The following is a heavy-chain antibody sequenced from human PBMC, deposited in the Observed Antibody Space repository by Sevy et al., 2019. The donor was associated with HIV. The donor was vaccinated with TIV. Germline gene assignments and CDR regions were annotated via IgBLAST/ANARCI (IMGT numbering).Heavy chain of an antibody. CDR1: GFTFSTYG. J-gene: IGHJ4*02. D-gene: IGHD3-10*01. CDR2: IRYDGSNK. V-gene: IGHV3-30*02. Sequence: GWSLRLSCATSGFTFSTYGMHWVRQAPGKGLEWVSFIRYDGSNKFYLDSVKGRFTISRDNSKNTLYLQIKSLRVEDTAIYYCAKDSAHTVYGTGTSAGGCDYWGQGTLVTVSS. CDR3: AKDSAHTVYGTGTSAGGCDY.